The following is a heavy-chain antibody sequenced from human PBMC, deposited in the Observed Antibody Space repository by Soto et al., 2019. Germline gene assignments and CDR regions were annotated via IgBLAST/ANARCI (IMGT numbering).Heavy chain of an antibody. CDR1: GFTFSSTD. J-gene: IGHJ5*02. D-gene: IGHD3-10*01. V-gene: IGHV3-23*01. CDR3: AKNSGWFNT. Sequence: QVLDSGGDLVQPGGSLRLSCAASGFTFSSTDMSWVRQAPGKGLEWFSTIDGSGGATHYADSVKGRFTISRDNSKNTMFLQMSSLRADDTAVYYCAKNSGWFNTWGQGTLVTVSS. CDR2: IDGSGGAT.